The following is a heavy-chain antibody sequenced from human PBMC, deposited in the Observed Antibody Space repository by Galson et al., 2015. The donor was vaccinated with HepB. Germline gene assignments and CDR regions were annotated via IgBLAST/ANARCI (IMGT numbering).Heavy chain of an antibody. V-gene: IGHV1-24*01. CDR3: ATFWSGYYRWFDP. CDR1: GYTLTELS. J-gene: IGHJ5*02. Sequence: SVKVSCKVSGYTLTELSMHWVRQAPGKGLEWMGGFDPEDGETIYAQKFQGRVTMTEDTSTDTAYMELSSLRSEDTAVYYCATFWSGYYRWFDPWGQGTLVTVSS. CDR2: FDPEDGET. D-gene: IGHD3-3*01.